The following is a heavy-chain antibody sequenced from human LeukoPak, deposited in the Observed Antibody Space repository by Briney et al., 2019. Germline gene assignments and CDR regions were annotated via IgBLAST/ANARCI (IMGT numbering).Heavy chain of an antibody. CDR2: INPNSGGT. CDR1: GYTFTGYY. CDR3: ARGRYEGYCSSTSCFSRDAFDI. V-gene: IGHV1-2*02. Sequence: ASVKVSCKASGYTFTGYYMHWVRQAPGQGLEWMGWINPNSGGTNYAQKFQGRVTMTRDTSISTAYMELSRLRSDDTAVYYCARGRYEGYCSSTSCFSRDAFDIWGQGTMATVSS. J-gene: IGHJ3*02. D-gene: IGHD2-2*01.